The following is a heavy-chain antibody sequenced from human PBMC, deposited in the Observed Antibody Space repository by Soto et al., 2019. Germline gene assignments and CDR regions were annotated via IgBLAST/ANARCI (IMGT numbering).Heavy chain of an antibody. CDR1: GFTFSSYG. Sequence: QVQLVESGGGVVQPGRSLRLSCAASGFTFSSYGMHWVRQAPGKGLEWVAVIWYDGSNKYYADSVKGRFTISRDNSKNTLYLQMNSLRAEDTAVYYCARELGCSGGSCCYVDYWGQGTLVTVSS. J-gene: IGHJ4*02. D-gene: IGHD2-15*01. CDR2: IWYDGSNK. CDR3: ARELGCSGGSCCYVDY. V-gene: IGHV3-33*01.